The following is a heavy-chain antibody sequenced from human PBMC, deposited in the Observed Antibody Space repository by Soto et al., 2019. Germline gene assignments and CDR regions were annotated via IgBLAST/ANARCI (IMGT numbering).Heavy chain of an antibody. J-gene: IGHJ4*02. D-gene: IGHD1-26*01. Sequence: SVKVSCTASGYPFTSYAMHWVRQAPGQRLEWMGWINAGNGNTKYSQKFQGRVTITRDTSASTAYMELSSLRSEDTAVYYCARVVPNTKWEPYNYWGQGTLVTVSS. CDR3: ARVVPNTKWEPYNY. V-gene: IGHV1-3*01. CDR2: INAGNGNT. CDR1: GYPFTSYA.